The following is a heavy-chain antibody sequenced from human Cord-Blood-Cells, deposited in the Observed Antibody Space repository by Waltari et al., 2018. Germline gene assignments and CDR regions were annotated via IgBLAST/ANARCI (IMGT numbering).Heavy chain of an antibody. CDR3: ARSLTGNRYYFDY. J-gene: IGHJ4*02. D-gene: IGHD7-27*01. V-gene: IGHV1-2*04. Sequence: QVQLVQSGAEVKKPGASVKVSCTASGYTFTGYYMHWVAQAPGQGLEWMGWINPNSGGTNYAQKFQGWVTMTRDTSISTAYMELSRLRSDDTAVYYCARSLTGNRYYFDYWGQGTLVTVSS. CDR2: INPNSGGT. CDR1: GYTFTGYY.